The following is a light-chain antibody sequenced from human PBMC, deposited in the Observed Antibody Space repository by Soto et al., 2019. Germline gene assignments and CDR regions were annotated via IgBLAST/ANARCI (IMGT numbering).Light chain of an antibody. CDR1: SSDVGSHNL. J-gene: IGLJ2*01. CDR3: CSYAGSYTVL. V-gene: IGLV2-23*02. Sequence: QSALTQPTSVSGSPGQSITISCTGTSSDVGSHNLVSWYQQHPGKAPKLMIHEVNKRPSGVSNRFSGSKSGNTASLTISGLQPEDEADYYCCSYAGSYTVLFGGGTKLTVL. CDR2: EVN.